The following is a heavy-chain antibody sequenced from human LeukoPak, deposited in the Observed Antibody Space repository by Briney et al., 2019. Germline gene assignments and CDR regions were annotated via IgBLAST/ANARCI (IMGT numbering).Heavy chain of an antibody. D-gene: IGHD1-26*01. CDR2: INPSGTWT. J-gene: IGHJ5*02. CDR3: AKDNSVGDIAWWFDP. Sequence: GASVKVSCKASGHTFSRSYMHWVRQAPGQGLEWMGVINPSGTWTSYAQKFRGRITMTRDMSTSTDYMELRSLGFEDTAAYYCAKDNSVGDIAWWFDPWGQGTLVTVSS. CDR1: GHTFSRSY. V-gene: IGHV1-46*01.